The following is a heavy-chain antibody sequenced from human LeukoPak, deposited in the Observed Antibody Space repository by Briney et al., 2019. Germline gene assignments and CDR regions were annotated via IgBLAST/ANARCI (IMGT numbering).Heavy chain of an antibody. CDR2: IHDTRGT. Sequence: PSETLSITCTVSGGSMKNYYWSWIRQPPGKGLEWIGYIHDTRGTNYNPYLKSRVTMSLDTSKNHFSLSLNSVTAADTAVYFCAGGIGYATSPADHLGQGTLVIVSS. D-gene: IGHD6-13*01. CDR1: GGSMKNYY. J-gene: IGHJ5*02. V-gene: IGHV4-59*01. CDR3: AGGIGYATSPADH.